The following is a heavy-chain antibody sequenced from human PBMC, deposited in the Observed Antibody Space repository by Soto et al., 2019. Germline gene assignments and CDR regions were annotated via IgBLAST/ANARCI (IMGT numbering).Heavy chain of an antibody. CDR3: AKARVEPYYMDV. Sequence: GGSLRLSCAASGFTFSSYAMSWARQAPGKGLEWVSAISGSGGSTYYADSVKGRFTISRDNSKNTLYLQMNSLRAEDTAVYYCAKARVEPYYMDVWGKGTTVTVSS. V-gene: IGHV3-23*01. CDR1: GFTFSSYA. CDR2: ISGSGGST. J-gene: IGHJ6*03. D-gene: IGHD1-1*01.